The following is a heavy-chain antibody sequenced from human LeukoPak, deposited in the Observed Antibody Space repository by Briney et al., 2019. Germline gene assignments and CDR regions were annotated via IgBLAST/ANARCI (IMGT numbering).Heavy chain of an antibody. CDR3: ARDKYYHIDV. CDR1: GFTFSSYW. Sequence: GGSLSLSCAASGFTFSSYWVHWVRQAPGEGLVWVSRINSDGSSTIYADSVKGRFTISRDNTKNSLYLQMNNLRVEDTAVYYCARDKYYHIDVWGKGTTVIISS. J-gene: IGHJ6*03. V-gene: IGHV3-74*01. CDR2: INSDGSST.